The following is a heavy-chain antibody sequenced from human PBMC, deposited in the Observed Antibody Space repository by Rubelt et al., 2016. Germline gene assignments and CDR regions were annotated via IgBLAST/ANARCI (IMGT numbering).Heavy chain of an antibody. CDR2: ISGSAGST. D-gene: IGHD2-2*02. Sequence: EVQLVESGGGLVQPGGSLRLSCGASGFTFSSYAMSWVRQAPGKGLEWVSAISGSAGSTYYADSVKVRFTISNDSSKDTLYLQRNSLRVEDTAVDYCAKGSSRGETYTLWDHWGQGALVTVSS. CDR3: AKGSSRGETYTLWDH. J-gene: IGHJ4*02. CDR1: GFTFSSYA. V-gene: IGHV3-23*04.